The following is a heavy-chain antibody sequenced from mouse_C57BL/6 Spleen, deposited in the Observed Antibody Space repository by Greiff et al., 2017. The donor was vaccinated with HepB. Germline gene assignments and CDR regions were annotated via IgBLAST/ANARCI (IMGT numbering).Heavy chain of an antibody. CDR2: ISSGSSTI. J-gene: IGHJ1*03. CDR1: GFTFSDYG. CDR3: AGLMGQGYLDV. Sequence: EVKLMESGGGLVKPGGSLKLSCAASGFTFSDYGMHWVRQAPEQGLEWVAYISSGSSTIYYADTVKGRFTISRDNAKNTLFLQMTSLRSEDTAMYYCAGLMGQGYLDVWGTGTTVTVSS. V-gene: IGHV5-17*01. D-gene: IGHD3-3*01.